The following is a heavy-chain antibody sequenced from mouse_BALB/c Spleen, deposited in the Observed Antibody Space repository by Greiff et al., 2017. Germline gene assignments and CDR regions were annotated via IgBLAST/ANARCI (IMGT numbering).Heavy chain of an antibody. D-gene: IGHD2-4*01. Sequence: EVKVVESGGGLVKPGGSLKLSCAASGFTFSSYAMSWVRQTPEKRLEWVASISSGGSTYYPDSVKGRFTISRDNARNILYLQMSSLRSEDTAMYYCARDYDGEDYAMDYWGQGTSVTVSS. J-gene: IGHJ4*01. V-gene: IGHV5-6-5*01. CDR2: ISSGGST. CDR1: GFTFSSYA. CDR3: ARDYDGEDYAMDY.